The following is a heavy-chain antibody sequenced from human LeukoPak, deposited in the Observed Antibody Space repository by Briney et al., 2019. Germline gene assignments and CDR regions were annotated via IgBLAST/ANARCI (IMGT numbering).Heavy chain of an antibody. CDR2: INAGNGNT. V-gene: IGHV1-3*01. Sequence: ASVKVSCKASGYIFTSYAMHWVRQAPGQRLEWMGWINAGNGNTKYSQKFQGRVTITRDTSASTAYMELSSLRSEDTAVYYCARDMEYCSSTSCQNGMDVWGKGTTVTVSS. D-gene: IGHD2-2*01. J-gene: IGHJ6*04. CDR3: ARDMEYCSSTSCQNGMDV. CDR1: GYIFTSYA.